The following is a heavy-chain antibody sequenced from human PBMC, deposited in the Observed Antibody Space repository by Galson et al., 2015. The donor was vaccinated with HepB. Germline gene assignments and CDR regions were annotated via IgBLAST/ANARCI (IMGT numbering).Heavy chain of an antibody. CDR1: GSTFTGYY. Sequence: SVKVSCKASGSTFTGYYMHWVRQAPGQGLEWMGRINPNSGGTNYAQKFQGRVTMTRDTSISTAYMELSRLRSDDTAVYYCAGVDPEWDHPKNDPFDIWGQGTMVTVSS. CDR3: AGVDPEWDHPKNDPFDI. CDR2: INPNSGGT. D-gene: IGHD1-26*01. J-gene: IGHJ3*02. V-gene: IGHV1-2*06.